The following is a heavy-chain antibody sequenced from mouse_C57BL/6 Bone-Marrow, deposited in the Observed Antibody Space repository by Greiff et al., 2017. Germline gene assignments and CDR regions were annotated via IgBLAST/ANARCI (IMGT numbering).Heavy chain of an antibody. V-gene: IGHV5-9*01. CDR2: ISGGGGNT. D-gene: IGHD1-1*01. CDR3: SRQVTTVLATKYFDV. Sequence: EVKLVESGGGLVKPGGSLKLSCAASGFTFSSYTMSWFRQTPEKRLQWVAAISGGGGNTYYPASVKGRFTISRDNDKNILYLQMSSLRSEDTALYYCSRQVTTVLATKYFDVWGTGTTVTVSS. J-gene: IGHJ1*03. CDR1: GFTFSSYT.